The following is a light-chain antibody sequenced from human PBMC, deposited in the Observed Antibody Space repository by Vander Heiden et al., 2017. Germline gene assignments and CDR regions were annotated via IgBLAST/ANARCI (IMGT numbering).Light chain of an antibody. J-gene: IGKJ2*01. CDR1: QSVLYSSDNKNY. CDR3: HQYYDTPYT. CDR2: WAS. V-gene: IGKV4-1*01. Sequence: DLVITPSPASLPASLGERPTIDCKASQSVLYSSDNKNYLAWYQQKPGQPPKVLIYWASTRESGVPDRFSGRGSGTDFTLTINSLQAEDVAVYYCHQYYDTPYTFGQGTKLEIK.